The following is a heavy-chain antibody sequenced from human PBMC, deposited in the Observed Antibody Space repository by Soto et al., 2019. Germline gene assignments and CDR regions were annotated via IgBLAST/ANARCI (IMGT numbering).Heavy chain of an antibody. CDR3: ARDVGQQLFDY. Sequence: GASVKVSCKASGYTFTSYGISWVRQAPGQGLEWMGWISAYNGNKKYAQKLQGRVSMTTDTSTSTAYMELRSLRSDDTAVYYCARDVGQQLFDYWGQGTLVTVSS. D-gene: IGHD6-13*01. CDR2: ISAYNGNK. CDR1: GYTFTSYG. J-gene: IGHJ4*02. V-gene: IGHV1-18*01.